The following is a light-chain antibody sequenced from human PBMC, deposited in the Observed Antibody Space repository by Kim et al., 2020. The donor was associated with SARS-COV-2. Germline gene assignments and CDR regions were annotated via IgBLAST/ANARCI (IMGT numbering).Light chain of an antibody. Sequence: DIQMTQSPSTLSASVGDRVTITCRASQSIRSWLAWYQQKPGKAPKLLIYKASSLESGVPSRFSGSGSGTEFTLTISSLQPDDFLTYYCQQYNTYRTFGQGTKLEI. CDR2: KAS. CDR1: QSIRSW. CDR3: QQYNTYRT. J-gene: IGKJ1*01. V-gene: IGKV1-5*03.